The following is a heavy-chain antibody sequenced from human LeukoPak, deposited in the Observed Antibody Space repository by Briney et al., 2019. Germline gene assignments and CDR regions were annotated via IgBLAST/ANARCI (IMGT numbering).Heavy chain of an antibody. CDR2: IYYSGST. V-gene: IGHV4-39*07. D-gene: IGHD6-19*01. CDR1: GGSISSNSYY. Sequence: KPSETLSLTCTVSGGSISSNSYYWGWIRQPPGKGLEWITSIYYSGSTYYNPSLQSRVTISVDTSKSQFSLKLSSVTAADTAVYYCARDLIRYISGLNYFDYWGQGTLVTVSS. CDR3: ARDLIRYISGLNYFDY. J-gene: IGHJ4*02.